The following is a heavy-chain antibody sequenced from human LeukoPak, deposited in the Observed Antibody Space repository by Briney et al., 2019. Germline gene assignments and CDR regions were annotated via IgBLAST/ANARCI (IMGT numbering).Heavy chain of an antibody. CDR1: GFSFISYG. CDR3: ARGDTAMAPNWFDP. D-gene: IGHD5-18*01. V-gene: IGHV3-30*03. CDR2: ISDDGRSK. Sequence: GGSLRLSCAASGFSFISYGMHWVRQAPGKGLEWVGVISDDGRSKGYADSVKGRFTISRDNAKNSLYLQMNSLRAEDTAVYYCARGDTAMAPNWFDPWGQGTLVTVSS. J-gene: IGHJ5*02.